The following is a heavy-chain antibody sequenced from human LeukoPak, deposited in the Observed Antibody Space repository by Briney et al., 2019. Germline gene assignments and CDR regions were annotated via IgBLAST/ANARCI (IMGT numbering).Heavy chain of an antibody. D-gene: IGHD5-12*01. J-gene: IGHJ4*02. CDR2: NNHSGST. V-gene: IGHV4-34*01. Sequence: ETLSLTCAVYGASFSGYYCSWIRQPPGRGREWIGINNHSGSTNNNPSLKSRVTISVATSNNQLSLQLRSVTAADPAVHYSARGGWAIVATSFDYGREGTLLTVSA. CDR1: GASFSGYY. CDR3: ARGGWAIVATSFDY.